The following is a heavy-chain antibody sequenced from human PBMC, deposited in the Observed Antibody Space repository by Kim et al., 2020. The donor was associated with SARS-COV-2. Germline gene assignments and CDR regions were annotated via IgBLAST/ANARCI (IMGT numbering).Heavy chain of an antibody. CDR2: IRSKAYGGTT. D-gene: IGHD2-15*01. CDR3: TRDCSGGSCYSPYYYYGMDV. V-gene: IGHV3-49*03. Sequence: GGSLRLSCTASGFTFGDYAMSWFRQAPGKGLEWVGFIRSKAYGGTTEYAASVKGRFTISRDDSKSIAYLQMNSLKTEDTDVYYCTRDCSGGSCYSPYYYYGMDVWGQGTTVTVSS. J-gene: IGHJ6*02. CDR1: GFTFGDYA.